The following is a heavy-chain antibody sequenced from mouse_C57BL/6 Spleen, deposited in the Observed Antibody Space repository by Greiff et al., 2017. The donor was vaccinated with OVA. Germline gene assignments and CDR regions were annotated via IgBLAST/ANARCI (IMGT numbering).Heavy chain of an antibody. Sequence: EVQLVESGPELVKPGDSVKITCTASGYSFTGYYMNWVKQSPEKSLEWIGEINPSTGGTTYTQKFTAQATLTVDKSSSTDYMQLKSLTSEDSADYYCARERGNYLYYFDYWGQGTTLTVSS. CDR1: GYSFTGYY. CDR2: INPSTGGT. V-gene: IGHV1-42*01. D-gene: IGHD2-1*01. J-gene: IGHJ2*01. CDR3: ARERGNYLYYFDY.